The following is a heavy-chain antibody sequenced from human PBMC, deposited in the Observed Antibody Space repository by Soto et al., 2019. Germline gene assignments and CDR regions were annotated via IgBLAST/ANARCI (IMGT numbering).Heavy chain of an antibody. D-gene: IGHD3-10*01. CDR3: AREWVWFGVSNQKNYGMDV. Sequence: QVQLQESGPGLVKPSETLSLTCTVSGGSISSYYWSWIRQPAGKGLEWIGRIYTSGSTNYNPSLKSRVTMSVDTSKNQFSLKLSSVTAADTAVYYCAREWVWFGVSNQKNYGMDVWGQGTTVTVSS. J-gene: IGHJ6*02. CDR2: IYTSGST. V-gene: IGHV4-4*07. CDR1: GGSISSYY.